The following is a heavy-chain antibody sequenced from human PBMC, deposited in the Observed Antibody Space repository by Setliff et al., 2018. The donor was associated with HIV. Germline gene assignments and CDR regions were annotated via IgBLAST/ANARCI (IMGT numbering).Heavy chain of an antibody. Sequence: GGSLRLSCGASGFTFRSYGMHWVRQAPGKGLEWVASIWYDGSNKYYADSVKGRFTISRDDAKNTLYLQMNSLRAEDTAVYYCARVDGYNALGYWGQGTLVTVSS. CDR1: GFTFRSYG. CDR2: IWYDGSNK. J-gene: IGHJ4*02. CDR3: ARVDGYNALGY. D-gene: IGHD5-12*01. V-gene: IGHV3-33*01.